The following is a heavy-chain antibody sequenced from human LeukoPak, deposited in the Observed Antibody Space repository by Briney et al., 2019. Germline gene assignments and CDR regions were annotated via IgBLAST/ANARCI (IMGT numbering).Heavy chain of an antibody. CDR2: LSSSGEST. J-gene: IGHJ4*02. Sequence: GGSLRLSCAGSGXTFSSYAVSWVRQAPGKGLEWVSGLSSSGESTYYADSVKGRFTISRDNSKNTLYLQMNSLRAEDTAVYHCAKGPSGSYTTYFFDYWGQGILVTVSS. V-gene: IGHV3-23*01. CDR3: AKGPSGSYTTYFFDY. CDR1: GXTFSSYA. D-gene: IGHD1-26*01.